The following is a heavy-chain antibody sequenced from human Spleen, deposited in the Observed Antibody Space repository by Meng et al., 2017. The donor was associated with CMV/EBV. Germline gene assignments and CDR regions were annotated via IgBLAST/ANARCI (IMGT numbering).Heavy chain of an antibody. V-gene: IGHV3-72*01. CDR3: ARSDFWSGYPYFDY. J-gene: IGHJ4*02. CDR2: SRNKANSYTP. Sequence: GGSLRLSCAASGFILSDHYMDWVRKAPGKGREWVGRSRNKANSYTPEYAASVKGRFTISRDDSKNSLFLQMSSLETEDTAVYYCARSDFWSGYPYFDYWVQGTLVTVSS. CDR1: GFILSDHY. D-gene: IGHD3-3*01.